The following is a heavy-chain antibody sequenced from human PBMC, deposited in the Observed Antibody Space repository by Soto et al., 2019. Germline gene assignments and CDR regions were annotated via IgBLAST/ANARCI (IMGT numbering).Heavy chain of an antibody. J-gene: IGHJ6*02. V-gene: IGHV1-69*06. CDR1: GGTFSSYA. CDR2: ITPIFGTP. CDR3: ARGIRITGANGINDSGVDV. D-gene: IGHD1-20*01. Sequence: QVQLVQSGAEVKKPGSSVEVSCKAVGGTFSSYAISWVRQAPGQGLEWMGGITPIFGTPNYAQKFQGRITVSSDRSTSTVYMELSSLRSEDTAIYYCARGIRITGANGINDSGVDVWGQGTMVTVSS.